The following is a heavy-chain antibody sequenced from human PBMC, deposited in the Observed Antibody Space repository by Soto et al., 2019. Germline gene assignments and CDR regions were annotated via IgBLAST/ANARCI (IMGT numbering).Heavy chain of an antibody. Sequence: EVQLVESGGGLVQPGGSLRLSCAASGFTFSSYSMNWVRQAPGKGLEWVSYISSSSSTIYYADSVKGRFTISRDNAKNSLYLQMNSLRAEDTAVYYCASQFYCSSTSCYSLKYYYYYYMDVWGKGTTVTVSS. CDR3: ASQFYCSSTSCYSLKYYYYYYMDV. CDR2: ISSSSSTI. D-gene: IGHD2-2*01. J-gene: IGHJ6*03. V-gene: IGHV3-48*01. CDR1: GFTFSSYS.